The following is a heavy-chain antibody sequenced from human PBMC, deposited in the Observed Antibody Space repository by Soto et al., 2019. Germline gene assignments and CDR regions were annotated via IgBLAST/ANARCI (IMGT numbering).Heavy chain of an antibody. V-gene: IGHV4-59*08. CDR2: IHDSGRT. CDR1: GGSISSYY. CDR3: ARLRGQYYYMDV. Sequence: PSETLSLTCTVSGGSISSYYWSWIRQPPGKGLEWIGYIHDSGRTSYNPSLKSRVTISIDTSQNQFSLRLSSVTAADTAAYYCARLRGQYYYMDVWVKGTTVTVSS. J-gene: IGHJ6*03. D-gene: IGHD3-10*01.